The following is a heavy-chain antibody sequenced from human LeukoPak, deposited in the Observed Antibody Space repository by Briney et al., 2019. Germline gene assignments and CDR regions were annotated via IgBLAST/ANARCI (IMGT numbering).Heavy chain of an antibody. CDR3: ARERPPGDSSNWFLEGYFDI. CDR1: GGTFSSYA. Sequence: SVKVSCKASGGTFSSYAITWVRQAPGQGLEWMGRIIPIFGTANYAQKFQGRVTITTDESTSTAYMELSTLRSDDTAVYYCARERPPGDSSNWFLEGYFDIWGRGSLVTVSS. J-gene: IGHJ4*02. D-gene: IGHD6-13*01. V-gene: IGHV1-69*05. CDR2: IIPIFGTA.